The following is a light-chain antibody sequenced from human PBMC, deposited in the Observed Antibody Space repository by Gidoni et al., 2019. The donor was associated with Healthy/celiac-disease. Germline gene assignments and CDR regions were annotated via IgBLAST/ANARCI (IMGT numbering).Light chain of an antibody. CDR2: GAS. CDR3: QQYNNWPFT. J-gene: IGKJ3*01. CDR1: QSVSSN. Sequence: LVMTQSPATLSVSAGERATLSCRASQSVSSNLPWYQQKPGQAPRLLIYGASTRATGIPARFSGSGSGTEFTLTISSLQSEDFAVYYCQQYNNWPFTFGPGTKVDIK. V-gene: IGKV3-15*01.